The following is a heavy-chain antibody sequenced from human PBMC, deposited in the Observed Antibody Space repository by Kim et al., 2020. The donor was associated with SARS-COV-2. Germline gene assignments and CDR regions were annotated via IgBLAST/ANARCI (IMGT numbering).Heavy chain of an antibody. Sequence: SETLSLTCTVSGGSISGYLWTWIRQPAGKGLEWIGRISGSGDTNYDPSLKSRLTMSVDTSKNHFSLRLNSVTAADTAVYYCAREGRRSNPGYWGQGTLVTVSS. J-gene: IGHJ4*02. CDR1: GGSISGYL. V-gene: IGHV4-4*07. CDR3: AREGRRSNPGY. CDR2: ISGSGDT. D-gene: IGHD1-26*01.